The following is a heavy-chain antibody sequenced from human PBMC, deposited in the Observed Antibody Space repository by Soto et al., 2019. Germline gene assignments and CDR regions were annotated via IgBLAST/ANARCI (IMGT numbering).Heavy chain of an antibody. CDR2: ISGSGGST. J-gene: IGHJ4*02. D-gene: IGHD6-13*01. Sequence: SGGSLRLSCAASGFTFSSYAMSWVRQAPGKGLEWVSAISGSGGSTYYADSVKGRFTISRDNSKNTLYLQMNSLRAEDTAVYYCAKYRMAAAGNPLLDYWGQGTRVTVAS. CDR3: AKYRMAAAGNPLLDY. CDR1: GFTFSSYA. V-gene: IGHV3-23*01.